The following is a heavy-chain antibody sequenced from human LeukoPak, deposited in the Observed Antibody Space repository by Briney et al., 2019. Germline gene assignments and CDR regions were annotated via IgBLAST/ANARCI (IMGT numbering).Heavy chain of an antibody. J-gene: IGHJ4*02. D-gene: IGHD4-23*01. Sequence: GGSLRLSCAASGFTFSNYWMIWVRQAPGKGLEWVANIQQDGGQKRYADSVRGRFTVSRDNAQTSLYLHMNSLRTEDTALYYCAKGGNYGGNSRLNYWGQGALVTVSS. CDR2: IQQDGGQK. CDR3: AKGGNYGGNSRLNY. V-gene: IGHV3-7*05. CDR1: GFTFSNYW.